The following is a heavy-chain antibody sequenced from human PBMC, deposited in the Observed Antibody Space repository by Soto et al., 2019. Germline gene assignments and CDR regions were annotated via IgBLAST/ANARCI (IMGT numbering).Heavy chain of an antibody. CDR2: IVPIFGTP. V-gene: IGHV1-69*12. J-gene: IGHJ6*02. CDR3: ARANVGATLGHYYYGMDV. Sequence: QVQLVQSGPEVKKPGSSVKVSCKASGGTFSSYAISWVRQAPGQGLEWMGGIVPIFGTPNYAQKFQGRVTITADESTSTAYMELSGLRAEDTALYYCARANVGATLGHYYYGMDVWGQGTTVTVSS. D-gene: IGHD3-10*01. CDR1: GGTFSSYA.